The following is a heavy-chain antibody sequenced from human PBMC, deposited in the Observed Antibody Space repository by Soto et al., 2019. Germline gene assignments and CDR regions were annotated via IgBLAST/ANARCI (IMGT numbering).Heavy chain of an antibody. V-gene: IGHV4-59*08. CDR2: IYYSGST. CDR1: GGSISSYY. CDR3: AKVGPYDSGSYMFRYNWFGP. D-gene: IGHD3-10*01. J-gene: IGHJ5*02. Sequence: SDTLSLTCTVSGGSISSYYWSWIRQPPGKGLEWIGYIYYSGSTNYNPSLKSRVTISVDTSKNQFSLKLSSVTAADTAVYYCAKVGPYDSGSYMFRYNWFGPWGPGTLVTVSS.